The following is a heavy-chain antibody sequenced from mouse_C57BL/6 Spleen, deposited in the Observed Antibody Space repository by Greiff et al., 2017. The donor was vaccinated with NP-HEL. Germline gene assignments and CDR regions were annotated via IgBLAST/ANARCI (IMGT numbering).Heavy chain of an antibody. CDR3: ARGGNSLFDY. D-gene: IGHD2-1*01. Sequence: DVQLQQSGPELVKPGASVKISCKASGYTFTDYYMNWVKQSHGKSLEWIGDINPNNGGTSYNQKFKGKATLTVDKSSSTAYMELRSLTSEDSAVYYCARGGNSLFDYWGQGTTLTVSS. J-gene: IGHJ2*01. CDR1: GYTFTDYY. V-gene: IGHV1-26*01. CDR2: INPNNGGT.